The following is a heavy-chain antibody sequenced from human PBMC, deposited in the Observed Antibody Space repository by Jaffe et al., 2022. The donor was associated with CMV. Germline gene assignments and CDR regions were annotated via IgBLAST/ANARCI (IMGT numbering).Heavy chain of an antibody. CDR2: ISGSGGST. CDR3: AKSPIVVVPAAIRFDY. D-gene: IGHD2-2*01. CDR1: GFTFSSYA. Sequence: EVQLLESGGGLVQPGGSLRLSCAASGFTFSSYAMSWVRQAPGKGLEWVSAISGSGGSTYYADSVKGRFTISRDNSKNTLYLQMNSLRAEDTAVYYCAKSPIVVVPAAIRFDYWGQGTLVTVSS. J-gene: IGHJ4*02. V-gene: IGHV3-23*01.